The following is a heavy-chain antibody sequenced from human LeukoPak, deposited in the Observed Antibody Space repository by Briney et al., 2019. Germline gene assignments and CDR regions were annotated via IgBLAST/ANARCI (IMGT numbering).Heavy chain of an antibody. CDR1: GGSFSGYY. CDR3: ATDPPPVVPTVNAFDI. J-gene: IGHJ3*02. V-gene: IGHV4-34*01. CDR2: INHSGST. Sequence: SETLSLTCAVYGGSFSGYYWSWIRQPPGKGLEWIGEINHSGSTNYNPSLKSRVTISVDTSKNQFSLKLSSVTAADTAVYYCATDPPPVVPTVNAFDIWGQGTMVTVSS. D-gene: IGHD4-17*01.